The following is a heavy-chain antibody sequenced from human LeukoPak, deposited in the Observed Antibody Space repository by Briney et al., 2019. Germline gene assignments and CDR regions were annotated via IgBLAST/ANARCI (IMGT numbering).Heavy chain of an antibody. CDR3: TRVVDTAMGRYYFDY. CDR2: IKSKTDGGTT. Sequence: GESLRLSCAASGLTFTTYWMSWVRQLPGKGLEWVGRIKSKTDGGTTDYAAPVKGRFTISRDGSKNTLYLQMNSLKTEDTAVYYCTRVVDTAMGRYYFDYWGQGTLVTVSS. J-gene: IGHJ4*02. V-gene: IGHV3-15*01. D-gene: IGHD5-18*01. CDR1: GLTFTTYW.